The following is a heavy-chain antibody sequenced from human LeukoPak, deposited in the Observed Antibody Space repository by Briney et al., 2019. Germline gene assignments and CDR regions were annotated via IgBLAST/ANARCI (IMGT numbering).Heavy chain of an antibody. J-gene: IGHJ4*02. V-gene: IGHV1-69*13. CDR1: GGTFSSYA. D-gene: IGHD1-26*01. Sequence: GASVKVSCKASGGTFSSYAISWVRQAPGQGLEWMGGIIPIFGTANYAQKFQGKVTITADESTSTAYMELSSLRSEDTAVYYCARDVGAIGHFDYWGQGTLVTVSS. CDR2: IIPIFGTA. CDR3: ARDVGAIGHFDY.